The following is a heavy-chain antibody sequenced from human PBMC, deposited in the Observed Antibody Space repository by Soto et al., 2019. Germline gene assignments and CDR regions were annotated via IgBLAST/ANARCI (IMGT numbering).Heavy chain of an antibody. V-gene: IGHV3-9*02. J-gene: IGHJ4*02. D-gene: IGHD2-21*02. CDR2: IYWHGDRI. CDR1: GFTSNDHA. CDR3: VKDQTAGGLDC. Sequence: GGSLRLSCAASGFTSNDHAMHWIRQVPGKGLEWVSGIYWHGDRIDYADSVKGRFTISRDNAKNSLYLQMNSLRPEDTALYYCVKDQTAGGLDCWGQGTLGTVSS.